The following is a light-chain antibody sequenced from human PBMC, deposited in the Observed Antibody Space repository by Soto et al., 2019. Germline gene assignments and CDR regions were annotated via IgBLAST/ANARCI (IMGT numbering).Light chain of an antibody. CDR3: AAWEDSMNGDV. CDR2: TTN. J-gene: IGLJ1*01. V-gene: IGLV1-44*01. CDR1: SSNIGTSS. Sequence: QSVLTQPHSASGTPGQRVTISCSGSSSNIGTSSVHWFQQLPGTAPKLLISTTNQRHSGVPEGFSGSKSGTSASLAISGLQSGAEADYYCAAWEDSMNGDVFGTGTKLAVL.